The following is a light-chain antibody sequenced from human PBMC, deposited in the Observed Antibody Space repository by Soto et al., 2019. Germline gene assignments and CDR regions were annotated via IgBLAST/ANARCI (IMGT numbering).Light chain of an antibody. V-gene: IGKV3-20*01. Sequence: ETVLTQSPGTLSLSPGEIATLSFSASQSVSSKYLAWYQQKPGQAPRLLIYGISKRATDIPDRFSGSGSGTEFTLTISSLQPEDFATYYCQQHGQWPITFGQGTRLEIK. CDR2: GIS. CDR3: QQHGQWPIT. J-gene: IGKJ5*01. CDR1: QSVSSKY.